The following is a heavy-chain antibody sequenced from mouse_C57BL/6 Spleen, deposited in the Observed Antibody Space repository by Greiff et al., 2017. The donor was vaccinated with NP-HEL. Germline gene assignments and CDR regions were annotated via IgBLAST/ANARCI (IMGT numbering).Heavy chain of an antibody. CDR1: GYAFTNYL. CDR3: ARTTVVAYYFDY. CDR2: INPGSGGT. Sequence: QVQLKESGAELVRPGTSVKVSCKASGYAFTNYLIEWVKQRPGQGLEWIGVINPGSGGTNYNEKFKGKATLTADKSSSTAYMQRSSLTSEDSAVYFCARTTVVAYYFDYWGQGTTLTVSS. D-gene: IGHD1-1*01. J-gene: IGHJ2*01. V-gene: IGHV1-54*01.